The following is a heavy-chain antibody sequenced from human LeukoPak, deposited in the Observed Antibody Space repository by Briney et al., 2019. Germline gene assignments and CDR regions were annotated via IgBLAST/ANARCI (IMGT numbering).Heavy chain of an antibody. Sequence: EASVKVSCKASGYTFTGYYMHWVRQAPGQGLEWMGWINPNSGGTNYAQKFQGRVTMTRDTSISTAYMELSRLRSDDTAVYYCARCGYSYGDYYYYMDVWGKGTTVTVSS. CDR2: INPNSGGT. D-gene: IGHD5-18*01. J-gene: IGHJ6*03. CDR1: GYTFTGYY. V-gene: IGHV1-2*02. CDR3: ARCGYSYGDYYYYMDV.